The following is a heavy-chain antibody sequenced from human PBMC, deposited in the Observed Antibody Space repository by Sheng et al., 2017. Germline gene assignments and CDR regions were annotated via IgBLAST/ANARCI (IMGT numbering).Heavy chain of an antibody. V-gene: IGHV4-59*01. D-gene: IGHD4-17*01. CDR2: SITVGAP. J-gene: IGHJ4*02. Sequence: QVQLQESGPGLVKAFRRPCPSPALSLVAPSVVTTGAGSGSPQGRDWSGLGISITVGAPTTTPPSKSRVTISVDTSKNQFSLKLSSVTAADTAVYYFARAENYYGDYGYYFDYWGQGTLVTVSS. CDR3: ARAENYYGDYGYYFDY. CDR1: VAPSVVTT.